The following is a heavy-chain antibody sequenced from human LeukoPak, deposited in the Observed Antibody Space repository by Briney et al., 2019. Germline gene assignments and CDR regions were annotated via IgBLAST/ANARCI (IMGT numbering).Heavy chain of an antibody. V-gene: IGHV1-2*04. Sequence: GASVKVSCKASGYTFTGYYMHWVRQAPGQGLEWMGWISPNSGGTNYAQKFQGWVTMTRDTSISTAYMELSRLRSDDTAVYYCARVPLPIGVADFWSGSEGGWFDPWGQGTLVTVSS. CDR2: ISPNSGGT. CDR1: GYTFTGYY. D-gene: IGHD3-3*01. CDR3: ARVPLPIGVADFWSGSEGGWFDP. J-gene: IGHJ5*02.